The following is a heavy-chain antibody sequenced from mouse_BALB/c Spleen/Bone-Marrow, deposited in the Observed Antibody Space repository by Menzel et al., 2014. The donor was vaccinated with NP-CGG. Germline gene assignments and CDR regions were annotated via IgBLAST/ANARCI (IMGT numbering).Heavy chain of an antibody. CDR1: GDSITSGY. CDR3: ATYDGYCFDY. V-gene: IGHV3-8*02. CDR2: ISCSGNT. Sequence: EVQLVESGPSLVKPSQTLSLTCSATGDSITSGYWNWIRKFPGNNLEYMGYISCSGNTYYNPSLKSRISITRDTSKNQYYLQLNSVTTEDTATYYCATYDGYCFDYWGQGTTLTVSS. D-gene: IGHD2-3*01. J-gene: IGHJ2*01.